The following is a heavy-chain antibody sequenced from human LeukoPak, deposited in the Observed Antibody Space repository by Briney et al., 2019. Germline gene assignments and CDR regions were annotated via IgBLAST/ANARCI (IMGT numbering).Heavy chain of an antibody. CDR3: AKDFVLGDIVVVDAFDI. Sequence: GGSLRLSCAASGFPFTNAWMDWARQAPGKGLEWVSAISGSGGSTYYADSVKGRFTISRDNSKNTLYLQMNSLRAEDTAVYYCAKDFVLGDIVVVDAFDIWGQGTMVTVSS. V-gene: IGHV3-23*01. D-gene: IGHD2-2*01. CDR2: ISGSGGST. J-gene: IGHJ3*02. CDR1: GFPFTNAW.